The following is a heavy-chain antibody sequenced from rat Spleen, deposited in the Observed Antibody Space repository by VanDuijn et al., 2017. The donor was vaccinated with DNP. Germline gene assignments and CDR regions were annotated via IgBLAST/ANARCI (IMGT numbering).Heavy chain of an antibody. Sequence: EVQLVESGGGLVQPGRSIKLSCATSGFTFSNYYMAWVRQAPAKGLEWVASITTGGGYTYYRDSVKGRFTISRDNAKSTLYLQMNSLRSEDMATYYCARPWELGFAYWGQGTLVTVSS. D-gene: IGHD5-1*01. J-gene: IGHJ3*01. V-gene: IGHV5-25*01. CDR3: ARPWELGFAY. CDR2: ITTGGGYT. CDR1: GFTFSNYY.